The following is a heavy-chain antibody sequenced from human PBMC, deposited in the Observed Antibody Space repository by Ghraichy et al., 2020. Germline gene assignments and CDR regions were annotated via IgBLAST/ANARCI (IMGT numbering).Heavy chain of an antibody. D-gene: IGHD3-10*01. CDR2: ISGSDGST. CDR1: GFTFSSYA. V-gene: IGHV3-23*01. J-gene: IGHJ4*02. Sequence: GGSLRLSCAASGFTFSSYAMSWVRQAPGKGLEWVSAISGSDGSTYYADSVKGRFTISRDNSKNTLYLQMNSLRAEDTAVYYCAKDPLLGGSGSYYNGDDYWGQGTLVTVSS. CDR3: AKDPLLGGSGSYYNGDDY.